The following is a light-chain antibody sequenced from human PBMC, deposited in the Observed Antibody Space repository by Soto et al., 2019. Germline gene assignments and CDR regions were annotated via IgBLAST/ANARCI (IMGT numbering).Light chain of an antibody. V-gene: IGKV3-20*01. J-gene: IGKJ1*01. CDR2: VAS. Sequence: EIVLTQSPGTLSLSPGERATLSCRASQSVSNNYLAWYQQKPGQAPRLLIYVASNRATGIPDRFSGSGSGTDFTLTISSLETEDFAVYYCQQYGSSGTFGPGTKVEIK. CDR1: QSVSNNY. CDR3: QQYGSSGT.